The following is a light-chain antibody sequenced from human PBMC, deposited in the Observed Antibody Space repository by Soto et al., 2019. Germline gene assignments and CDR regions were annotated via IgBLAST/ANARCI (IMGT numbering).Light chain of an antibody. CDR2: LGS. Sequence: DIVMTQSPLSLPVTPGEPASISCRSSQSLLHSNGYNYLDWYLQKPGQSPQLLIYLGSNRASGVPDRFSGSGSGTDFTLTISSLQPEDFATYYCQQTSSPPWTFGQGTKVEIK. J-gene: IGKJ1*01. CDR3: QQTSSPPWT. CDR1: QSLLHSNGYNY. V-gene: IGKV2-28*01.